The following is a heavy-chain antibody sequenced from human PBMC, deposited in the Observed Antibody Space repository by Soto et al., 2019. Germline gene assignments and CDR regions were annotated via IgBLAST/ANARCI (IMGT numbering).Heavy chain of an antibody. CDR2: INHSGST. Sequence: SETLSLTCAVYGGSFSGYYWSWIRQPPGKGLEWIGEINHSGSTNYNPSLKSRVTISVDTSKNQFSLKLSSVTAADTAVYYCARGQPDGIVVVVAATSFDYWGQGTLVTVSS. J-gene: IGHJ4*02. CDR1: GGSFSGYY. V-gene: IGHV4-34*01. CDR3: ARGQPDGIVVVVAATSFDY. D-gene: IGHD2-15*01.